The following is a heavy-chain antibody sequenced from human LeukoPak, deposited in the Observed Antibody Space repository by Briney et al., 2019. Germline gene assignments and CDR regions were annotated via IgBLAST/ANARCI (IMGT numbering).Heavy chain of an antibody. D-gene: IGHD3-22*01. CDR1: GFTFSSYW. V-gene: IGHV3-74*01. Sequence: GGSLRLSCAASGFTFSSYWMHWVRQAPGKGLVWVSRINTDGSSTSYADSVKGQFTISRDNAKNTLYLQMNSLRAEDTAVYYCARDPGYYDSAKNWFDPWGQGTLVTVSS. CDR2: INTDGSST. J-gene: IGHJ5*02. CDR3: ARDPGYYDSAKNWFDP.